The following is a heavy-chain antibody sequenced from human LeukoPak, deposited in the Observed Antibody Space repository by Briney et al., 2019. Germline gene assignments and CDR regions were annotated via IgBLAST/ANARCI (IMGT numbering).Heavy chain of an antibody. CDR3: AKDGPDYDFWSGYCDY. V-gene: IGHV3-23*01. J-gene: IGHJ4*02. CDR1: GLIFSDSA. CDR2: ISRSGRYT. Sequence: GGSLTLSCAASGLIFSDSAMSWVRQAPGKGLEWVSTISRSGRYTYYADSVKGRFTISRDNSKNTLYLQMNSLRAEDTAVYYCAKDGPDYDFWSGYCDYWGQGTLVTVSS. D-gene: IGHD3-3*01.